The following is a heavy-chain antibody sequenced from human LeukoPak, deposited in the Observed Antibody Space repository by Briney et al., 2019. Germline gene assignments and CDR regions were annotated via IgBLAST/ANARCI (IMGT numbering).Heavy chain of an antibody. Sequence: ASVRVSCTASGYTFTFYYMHWVRQAPGQGLEWMGWINPNSGGTNYAQKFQGGVTMTRDTSISTAYMELSRLRSDDTAVYYCASVTLSAYDGDYRGQGTLVTVSS. CDR1: GYTFTFYY. J-gene: IGHJ4*02. CDR3: ASVTLSAYDGDY. D-gene: IGHD5-12*01. V-gene: IGHV1-2*02. CDR2: INPNSGGT.